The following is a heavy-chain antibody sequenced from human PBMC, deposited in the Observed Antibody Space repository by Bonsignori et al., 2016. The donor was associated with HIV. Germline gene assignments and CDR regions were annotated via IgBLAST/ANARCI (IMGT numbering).Heavy chain of an antibody. V-gene: IGHV3-48*03. D-gene: IGHD6-25*01. J-gene: IGHJ6*03. CDR3: ARAGLSARGYYYYYMDV. Sequence: VRQMPGKGLEWVSYISSSGSTIDYADSVKGRFTISRDNAKNSLYLEMNSLRAEDTAVYYCARAGLSARGYYYYYMDVWGKGTTVTVSS. CDR2: ISSSGSTI.